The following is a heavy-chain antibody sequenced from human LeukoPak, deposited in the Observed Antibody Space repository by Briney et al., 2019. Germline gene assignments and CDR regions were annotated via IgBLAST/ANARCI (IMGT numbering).Heavy chain of an antibody. CDR2: INPSGGST. V-gene: IGHV1-46*01. J-gene: IGHJ4*02. CDR1: GYTFTTYY. D-gene: IGHD3-10*01. Sequence: GASVKVSCKASGYTFTTYYMHWVRQAPGQGLEWMGMINPSGGSTDYAQKFQGRVTITRDTSTSTVYMELSSLRSEDTAMYYCARDQQGGLPLVRGGYFHYWGQGTLVTVSS. CDR3: ARDQQGGLPLVRGGYFHY.